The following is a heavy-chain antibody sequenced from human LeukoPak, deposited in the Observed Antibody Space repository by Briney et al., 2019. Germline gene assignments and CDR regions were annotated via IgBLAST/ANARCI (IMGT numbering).Heavy chain of an antibody. CDR3: ASGYSSSWFRNAFDI. J-gene: IGHJ3*02. CDR2: ISYDGSNK. D-gene: IGHD6-13*01. CDR1: GFTFSSYA. Sequence: GGSLRLSCAASGFTFSSYAMHWVRQAPGKGLEWVAVISYDGSNKYYADSVKGRFTISRDNSKNTLYLQMNSLRAEDTAVYYCASGYSSSWFRNAFDIWGQGTMVTVSS. V-gene: IGHV3-30-3*01.